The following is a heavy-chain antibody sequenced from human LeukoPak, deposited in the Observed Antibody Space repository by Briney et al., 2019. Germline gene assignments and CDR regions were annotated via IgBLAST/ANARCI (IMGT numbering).Heavy chain of an antibody. Sequence: GRSLRLSCAASGFTFSSYGMHWVRQAPGKGLEWVAVIWYDGSNKYYADSVKGRFTISRDNSKSTLYLQMNSLRAEDTAVYYCARDRLEWYLDYWGQGTLVTVSS. V-gene: IGHV3-33*01. J-gene: IGHJ4*02. CDR1: GFTFSSYG. CDR2: IWYDGSNK. D-gene: IGHD2-8*01. CDR3: ARDRLEWYLDY.